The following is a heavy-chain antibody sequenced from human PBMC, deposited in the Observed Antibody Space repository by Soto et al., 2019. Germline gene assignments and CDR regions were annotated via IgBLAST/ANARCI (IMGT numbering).Heavy chain of an antibody. V-gene: IGHV3-23*01. D-gene: IGHD3-22*01. CDR3: AKEIPPHDYYDSSSYYPV. Sequence: GGALRLSFSASGFTFSSYSMSWVRPAPGEGVEWASAISGSGGSTYYADSVKGRFTISRDNSKNTLSLQMNSLRAEDTAVYYCAKEIPPHDYYDSSSYYPVWGQGTLVTVSS. J-gene: IGHJ4*02. CDR1: GFTFSSYS. CDR2: ISGSGGST.